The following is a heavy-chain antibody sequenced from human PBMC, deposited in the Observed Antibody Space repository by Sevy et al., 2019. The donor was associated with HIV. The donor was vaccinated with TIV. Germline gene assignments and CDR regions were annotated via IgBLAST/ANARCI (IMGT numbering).Heavy chain of an antibody. CDR2: ISYDGNYK. CDR1: GFTFPIYS. D-gene: IGHD2-8*01. CDR3: ARVAVEYCTNDCYHRFDH. V-gene: IGHV3-30*04. Sequence: GSLRLSCVASGFTFPIYSVLWVRQAPGKGLEWLTLISYDGNYKYYADSVKGRFTISRDNSNNILYLQMSSLRVEDTALYFCARVAVEYCTNDCYHRFDHWGLGTLVTVSS. J-gene: IGHJ4*02.